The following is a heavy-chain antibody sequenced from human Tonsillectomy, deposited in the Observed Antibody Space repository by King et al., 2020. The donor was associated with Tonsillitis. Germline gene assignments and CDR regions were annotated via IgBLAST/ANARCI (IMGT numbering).Heavy chain of an antibody. J-gene: IGHJ3*02. CDR1: GFTVSSNY. Sequence: VQLVESGGGLIQPGGSLRLSCAASGFTVSSNYMSWVRQAPGKGLEWVSVIYSFGNTYYADPVKGRFTISRDNSKHTLSLQMNSLRAEDTAAYYCARAPLRKDAFDIWGQGTMVTVSS. V-gene: IGHV3-53*01. CDR2: IYSFGNT. CDR3: ARAPLRKDAFDI.